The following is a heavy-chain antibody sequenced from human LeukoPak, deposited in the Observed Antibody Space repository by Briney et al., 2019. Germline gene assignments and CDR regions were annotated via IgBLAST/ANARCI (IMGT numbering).Heavy chain of an antibody. D-gene: IGHD6-13*01. CDR1: GGSISIYY. CDR3: ARFSSIAAAFDY. J-gene: IGHJ4*02. V-gene: IGHV4-4*07. CDR2: IYTSGST. Sequence: SETLSLTCTVSGGSISIYYWSWIRQPAGKGLEWIGRIYTSGSTNYNPSLKSRVTMSVDTSKNQFSLKLSSVTAADTAVYYCARFSSIAAAFDYWGQGTLVTVSS.